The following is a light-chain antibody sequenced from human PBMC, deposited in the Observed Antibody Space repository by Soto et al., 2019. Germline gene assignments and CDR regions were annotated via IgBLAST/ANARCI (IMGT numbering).Light chain of an antibody. J-gene: IGKJ1*01. CDR2: DTS. V-gene: IGKV3D-20*01. CDR3: QQYGSSPS. CDR1: QRVSGGF. Sequence: VLTQSPGTLSLSQVERATLYCVASQRVSGGFLAWYQQKPGLAPRLILYDTSFRATGIPDRFSGSGSGTDFTLTISRLDTEDFAVYYCQQYGSSPSFGQGTKVDI.